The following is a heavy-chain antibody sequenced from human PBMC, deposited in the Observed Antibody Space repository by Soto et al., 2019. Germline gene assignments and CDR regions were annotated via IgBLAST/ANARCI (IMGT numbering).Heavy chain of an antibody. J-gene: IGHJ6*02. Sequence: QVQLVQSGAEVKKPGASVKVSCKASGYTFTSYYMHWVRQAPGQGLAWMGIINPSGGSTSYAQKFQGRVTMTRDTSTSTVYMELSSLRSEDTAVYYCASIAGRGGYYYFGMDVWGQGTTVTVSS. V-gene: IGHV1-46*01. CDR2: INPSGGST. D-gene: IGHD6-6*01. CDR1: GYTFTSYY. CDR3: ASIAGRGGYYYFGMDV.